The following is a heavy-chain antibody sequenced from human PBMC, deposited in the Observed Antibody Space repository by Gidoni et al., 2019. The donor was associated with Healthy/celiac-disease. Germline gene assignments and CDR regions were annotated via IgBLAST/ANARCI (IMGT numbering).Heavy chain of an antibody. CDR1: GFTLSRYS. CDR2: ISSSSSYI. J-gene: IGHJ6*02. CDR3: ARDRGHDYGDYYGMDV. D-gene: IGHD4-17*01. V-gene: IGHV3-21*01. Sequence: EVQLVESGGGLVKPGGSLRLSCAASGFTLSRYSMNWVRQAPGKGMEWVSSISSSSSYIYYADSVKGRFTISRDNAKNSLYLQMNSLRAEDTAVYYCARDRGHDYGDYYGMDVWGQGTTVTVSS.